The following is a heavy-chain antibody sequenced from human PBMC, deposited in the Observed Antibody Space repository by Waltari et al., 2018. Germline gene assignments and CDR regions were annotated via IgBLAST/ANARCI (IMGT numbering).Heavy chain of an antibody. CDR3: ARRVSTKGAFEV. V-gene: IGHV1-69*02. CDR1: GGPFSSVG. CDR2: INPMPGIT. D-gene: IGHD5-12*01. Sequence: QVQLVQSGPEVKQPGSSVKVSCKSSGGPFSSVGLHWLRQAPGQGLEWMGKINPMPGITDYEQKVQGRLRITADRSTTTGYMELRSLGTEDTAIYYCARRVSTKGAFEVWGRGTLVTVSP. J-gene: IGHJ3*01.